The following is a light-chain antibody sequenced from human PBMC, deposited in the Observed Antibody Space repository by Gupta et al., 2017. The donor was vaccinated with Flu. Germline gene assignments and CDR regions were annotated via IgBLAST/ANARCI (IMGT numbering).Light chain of an antibody. CDR3: FSTDSSGNHRV. CDR1: ALPKKY. CDR2: EDT. J-gene: IGLJ3*02. V-gene: IGLV3-10*01. Sequence: SYELPQPPSVSVSPGQTARITCSGDALPKKYAYWYQQKSGQAPVLVIYEDTKRPSGIPTRFSGSSSGTRASLTISEAQVEDEADYYCFSTDSSGNHRVFGGGTKLTVL.